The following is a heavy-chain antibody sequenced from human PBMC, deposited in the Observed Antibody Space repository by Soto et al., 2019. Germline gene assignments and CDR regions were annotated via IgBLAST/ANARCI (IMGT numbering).Heavy chain of an antibody. CDR3: ARQIYDSDTGPNFQYYFDS. Sequence: GESLKISCKGSGYTFTSYWIGWVRQLPGKGLEWMGSTYPGDSNTRYSPSFQGQVTISADKSISTAYLQWSSLKASDTAMYYCARQIYDSDTGPNFQYYFDSWGQGTPVTVSS. CDR2: TYPGDSNT. J-gene: IGHJ4*02. V-gene: IGHV5-51*01. CDR1: GYTFTSYW. D-gene: IGHD3-22*01.